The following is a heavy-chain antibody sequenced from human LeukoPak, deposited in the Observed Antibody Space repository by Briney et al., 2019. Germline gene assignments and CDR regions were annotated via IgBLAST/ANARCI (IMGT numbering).Heavy chain of an antibody. CDR3: VKEYDSSGKYYFDY. V-gene: IGHV3-23*01. CDR1: GFIFSSYA. CDR2: ISGRGVST. J-gene: IGHJ4*02. Sequence: GGSLRLSCAASGFIFSSYAMSWVRQAPGKGLEWVSAISGRGVSTYNADSVKGRFTISRDSSKNTLYLQMNSLRAEDTAIYYCVKEYDSSGKYYFDYWGQGTLVTVSS. D-gene: IGHD3-22*01.